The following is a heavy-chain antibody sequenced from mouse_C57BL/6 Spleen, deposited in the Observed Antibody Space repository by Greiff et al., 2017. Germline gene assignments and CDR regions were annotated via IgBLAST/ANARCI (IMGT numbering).Heavy chain of an antibody. CDR2: ISYSGST. V-gene: IGHV3-1*01. Sequence: DVMLVESGPGMVKPSQSLSLTCTVTGYSITSGYDWHWIRHFPGNKLEWMGYISYSGSTNYNPSLKSRISITHDTYKNHFFLKLNSVTTEDTATYYCARELTGNWYFDVWGTGTTVTVSS. CDR3: ARELTGNWYFDV. D-gene: IGHD4-1*01. CDR1: GYSITSGYD. J-gene: IGHJ1*03.